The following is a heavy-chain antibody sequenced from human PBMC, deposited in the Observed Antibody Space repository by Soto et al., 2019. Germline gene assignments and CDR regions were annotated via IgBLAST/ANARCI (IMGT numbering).Heavy chain of an antibody. D-gene: IGHD6-19*01. J-gene: IGHJ4*02. CDR1: GFTFSSYA. CDR3: ARVSQGVPRGCYDY. Sequence: PGGSLRLSCAASGFTFSSYAMHWVRQAPGKGLEWVAVISYDGSNKYYADSVKGRFTISRDNSKNTLYLQMNSLRAEDTAVYYCARVSQGVPRGCYDYWGQGTLVTVSS. V-gene: IGHV3-30-3*01. CDR2: ISYDGSNK.